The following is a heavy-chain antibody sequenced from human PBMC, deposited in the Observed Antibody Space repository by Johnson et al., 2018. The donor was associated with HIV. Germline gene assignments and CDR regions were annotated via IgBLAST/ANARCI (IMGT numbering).Heavy chain of an antibody. CDR3: ARGGIIHDAFDI. J-gene: IGHJ3*02. CDR1: GFTFSSYT. V-gene: IGHV3-30*04. Sequence: QVQLVESGGGVVQPGRSLRLSCVVSGFTFSSYTMHWVRQAPGKGLEWVAVISYDGSNKYFADSVKGRLTISRDNSKNTLYLQMSSLRAEDTAVYYCARGGIIHDAFDIWGQGTMVTVSS. CDR2: ISYDGSNK. D-gene: IGHD1-1*01.